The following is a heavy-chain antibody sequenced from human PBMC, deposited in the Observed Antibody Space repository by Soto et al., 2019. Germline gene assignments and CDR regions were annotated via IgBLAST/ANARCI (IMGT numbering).Heavy chain of an antibody. CDR2: ISYDGNYI. J-gene: IGHJ6*02. D-gene: IGHD3-16*01. CDR1: GFDFSSYA. Sequence: QVQLVESGGGVVQPGASLRLSCEASGFDFSSYAMHWVRQAPGKGLEWVGVISYDGNYIYYADSVKGRFTISRDNSKNTLHVQVNSLRPEDTAVYYSAKGILSATIGPYAMDVWGQGTTVTVSS. V-gene: IGHV3-30*18. CDR3: AKGILSATIGPYAMDV.